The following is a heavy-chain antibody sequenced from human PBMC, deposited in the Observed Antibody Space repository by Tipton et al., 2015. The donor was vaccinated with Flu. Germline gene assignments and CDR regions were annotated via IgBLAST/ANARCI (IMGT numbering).Heavy chain of an antibody. J-gene: IGHJ4*02. V-gene: IGHV3-9*01. Sequence: LSLTCAASGFTFDDYAMHWVRQVPGKGLEWVSSISRNSDKIDYADPVKGRFTISRDNAKNSLHLQMNSLRAEDTALYYCAKELNDYIWESYRSPFDYWGQGTLVTVFS. D-gene: IGHD3-16*02. CDR1: GFTFDDYA. CDR3: AKELNDYIWESYRSPFDY. CDR2: ISRNSDKI.